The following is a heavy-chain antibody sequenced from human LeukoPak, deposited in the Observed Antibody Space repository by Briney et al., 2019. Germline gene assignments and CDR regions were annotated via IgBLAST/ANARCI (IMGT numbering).Heavy chain of an antibody. CDR2: IYYSGST. V-gene: IGHV4-59*12. D-gene: IGHD6-19*01. J-gene: IGHJ5*02. CDR3: ARDSSGTLSGGGWFDP. CDR1: GGSLSSYY. Sequence: PSETLSLTCTVSGGSLSSYYWSWIRQPPGKGLEWIGYIYYSGSTNYNPSLKSRVTISVDTSKNQFSLKLSSVTAADTAVYYCARDSSGTLSGGGWFDPWGQGTLVTVSS.